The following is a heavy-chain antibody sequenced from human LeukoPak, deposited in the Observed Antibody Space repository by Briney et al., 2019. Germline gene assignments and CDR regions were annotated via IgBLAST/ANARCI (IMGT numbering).Heavy chain of an antibody. V-gene: IGHV3-20*04. CDR1: GFTFDDYG. CDR2: VNWNGGSS. D-gene: IGHD6-19*01. CDR3: VRAANTYGYSTGF. J-gene: IGHJ4*02. Sequence: GGSLRLPCIASGFTFDDYGMSWVRQVPGEGLEWVSGVNWNGGSSGYAESVKGRFTVFRDNAKNSLYLQMNSLSAEDTALYYCVRAANTYGYSTGFWGQGTLVTVSS.